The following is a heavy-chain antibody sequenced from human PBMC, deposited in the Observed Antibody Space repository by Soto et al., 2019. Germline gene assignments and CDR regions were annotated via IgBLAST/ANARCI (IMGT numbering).Heavy chain of an antibody. CDR1: GGSISSYY. Sequence: LSLTCTVSGGSISSYYWSWIRQPPGKGLEWIGYIYYSGSTNYNPSLKSRVTISVDTSKNQFSLKLSSVTAADTAVYYCARDPYAAAAGYYYYGMDVWGQGTTVTVSS. CDR2: IYYSGST. CDR3: ARDPYAAAAGYYYYGMDV. V-gene: IGHV4-59*01. J-gene: IGHJ6*02. D-gene: IGHD6-13*01.